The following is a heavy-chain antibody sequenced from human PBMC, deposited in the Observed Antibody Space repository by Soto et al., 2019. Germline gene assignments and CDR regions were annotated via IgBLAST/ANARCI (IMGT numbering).Heavy chain of an antibody. CDR1: GFTFSSYE. Sequence: VGSLRLSCAASGFTFSSYEMNWVRQAPGKGLEWVSYISSSGSTIYYADSVKGRFTISRDNAKNSLYLQMNSLRAEDTAVYYCARDRRGTMIVVAHSFYYYYGMDVWGQGTTVTVS. J-gene: IGHJ6*02. CDR3: ARDRRGTMIVVAHSFYYYYGMDV. D-gene: IGHD3-22*01. CDR2: ISSSGSTI. V-gene: IGHV3-48*03.